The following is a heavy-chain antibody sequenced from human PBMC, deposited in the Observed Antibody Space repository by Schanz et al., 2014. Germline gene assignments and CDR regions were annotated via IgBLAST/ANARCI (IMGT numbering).Heavy chain of an antibody. J-gene: IGHJ6*02. CDR3: RLWFGELYYGMDV. CDR2: IWYDGSKT. Sequence: VQLVESGGGVVQPGGSLRLSCVASGFSFSGFAVHWVRQAPGKGLEWVGVIWYDGSKTYYADSVRGRFTISRDNSKNTLYLQMNSLRAEDTAVYYCRLWFGELYYGMDVWGQGTTVTVSS. V-gene: IGHV3-33*08. CDR1: GFSFSGFA. D-gene: IGHD3-10*01.